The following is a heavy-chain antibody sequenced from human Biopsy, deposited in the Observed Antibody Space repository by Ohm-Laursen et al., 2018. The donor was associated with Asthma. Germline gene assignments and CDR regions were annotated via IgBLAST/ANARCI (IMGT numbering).Heavy chain of an antibody. Sequence: ASVKVSCKISGYSLTDLSMRWVRQAPGQGLEWMGGHDHEEGGTVNAWRFQGRVTMTEDTSTDTACMELSSLSSDDTAVYYCASDFPKDYVRYNFQFWGQGTLVTVSS. CDR1: GYSLTDLS. J-gene: IGHJ4*02. CDR3: ASDFPKDYVRYNFQF. CDR2: HDHEEGGT. D-gene: IGHD4-17*01. V-gene: IGHV1-24*01.